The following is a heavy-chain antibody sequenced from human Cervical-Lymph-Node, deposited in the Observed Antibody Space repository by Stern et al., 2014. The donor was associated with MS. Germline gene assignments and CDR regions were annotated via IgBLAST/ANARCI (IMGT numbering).Heavy chain of an antibody. CDR1: GDTFGTYT. Sequence: VQLVQSGAEVRKPGSSVKVSCKASGDTFGTYTFRWVRQAPGQGLEWMGGIIPMFGTANYAQKFQGTVTITADESTNTAYMELSSLRSEDTAVYYCVREGKGRDGYNNPFDYWGQGTLVTVSS. D-gene: IGHD5-24*01. CDR3: VREGKGRDGYNNPFDY. CDR2: IIPMFGTA. J-gene: IGHJ4*02. V-gene: IGHV1-69*01.